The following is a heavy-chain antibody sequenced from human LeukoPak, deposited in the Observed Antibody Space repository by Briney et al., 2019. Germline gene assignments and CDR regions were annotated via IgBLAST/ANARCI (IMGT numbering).Heavy chain of an antibody. CDR3: ARVGTGTRSFDS. J-gene: IGHJ4*02. CDR2: ISAYNGYT. CDR1: GYTFTTYD. V-gene: IGHV1-18*01. D-gene: IGHD1/OR15-1a*01. Sequence: GASVKVSCKTSGYTFTTYDINWVRQAPGQGLEWMGRISAYNGYTNYGQKLKGRVTMTTDTSTNIAYMELRSLRSDDTAVYYCARVGTGTRSFDSWGQGTLVTVSS.